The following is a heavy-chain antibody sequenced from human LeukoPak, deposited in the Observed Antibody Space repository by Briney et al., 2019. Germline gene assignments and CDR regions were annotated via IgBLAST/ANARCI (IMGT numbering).Heavy chain of an antibody. J-gene: IGHJ5*02. V-gene: IGHV3-23*01. CDR1: GFSFSTYT. Sequence: GGSLTFSCAASGFSFSTYTMSWVRQTPGKGLEWVSGISASGGSTYYADSVKGRFTISRDYSTSKVFLQMNTLRAEDTAVYYCARDPSGDCSGGRCYYNWFDPRGQGTLVTVSS. CDR3: ARDPSGDCSGGRCYYNWFDP. D-gene: IGHD2-15*01. CDR2: ISASGGST.